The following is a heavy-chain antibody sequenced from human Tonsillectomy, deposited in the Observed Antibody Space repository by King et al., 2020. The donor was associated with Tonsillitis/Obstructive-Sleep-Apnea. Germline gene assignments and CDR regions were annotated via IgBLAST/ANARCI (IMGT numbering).Heavy chain of an antibody. Sequence: VQLVESGSELKKPGASVKISCKASEFTFTSYAMNWVRQAPGQGLEWMGWINTHTGNPTYAQGFTGRFVFSLDISVSTAYLQINSLKAEDTAVDYCAREGRFQTYYDFWSGSPDAFDIWGQGTMVTVSS. CDR2: INTHTGNP. CDR3: AREGRFQTYYDFWSGSPDAFDI. CDR1: EFTFTSYA. V-gene: IGHV7-4-1*02. J-gene: IGHJ3*02. D-gene: IGHD3-3*01.